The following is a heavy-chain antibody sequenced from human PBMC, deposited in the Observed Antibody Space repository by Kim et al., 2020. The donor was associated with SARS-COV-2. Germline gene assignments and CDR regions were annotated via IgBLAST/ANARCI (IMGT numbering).Heavy chain of an antibody. D-gene: IGHD2-8*01. V-gene: IGHV1-3*01. CDR3: ARNGDY. Sequence: ASVKVSCKASGYTFTSYAFHWVRQAPGQRLEWMGWIDADNGNTKYSQKFQGRVTITRDTSARTAYMELSSLRSEDTAVYYCARNGDYWGQGTLVTVSS. CDR1: GYTFTSYA. J-gene: IGHJ4*02. CDR2: IDADNGNT.